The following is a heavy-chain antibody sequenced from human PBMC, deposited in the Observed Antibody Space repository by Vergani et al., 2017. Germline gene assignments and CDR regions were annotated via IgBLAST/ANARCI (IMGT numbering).Heavy chain of an antibody. CDR2: IKQDGSEK. Sequence: EVQLVESGGGLVQPGGSLRLSCAASGFTFSSYWMSWVRQAPGKGLEWVANIKQDGSEKYYVDSVKGRFTSSRDNAKNSLYLQMNSLRAEYTAVYYCARGSSSWTFYYYGMDVWGQGTTVTVSS. D-gene: IGHD6-13*01. V-gene: IGHV3-7*03. J-gene: IGHJ6*02. CDR1: GFTFSSYW. CDR3: ARGSSSWTFYYYGMDV.